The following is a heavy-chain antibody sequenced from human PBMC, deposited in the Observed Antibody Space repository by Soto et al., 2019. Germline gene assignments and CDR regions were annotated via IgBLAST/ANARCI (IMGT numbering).Heavy chain of an antibody. CDR3: ARFYSGYDLSWFDP. D-gene: IGHD5-12*01. Sequence: SETLSLTCTVSVGSISSGGYYWSWIRQHPGKGLEWIGYIYYSGSTYYNPSLKSRVTISVDTSKNQFSLKLSSVTAADTAVYYCARFYSGYDLSWFDPWGQGTLVTVSS. J-gene: IGHJ5*02. V-gene: IGHV4-31*03. CDR2: IYYSGST. CDR1: VGSISSGGYY.